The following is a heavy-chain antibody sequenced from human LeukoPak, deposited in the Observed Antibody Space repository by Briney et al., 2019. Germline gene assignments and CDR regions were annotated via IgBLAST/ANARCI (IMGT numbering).Heavy chain of an antibody. CDR3: AKTARRSSSWYYYFDY. D-gene: IGHD6-13*01. V-gene: IGHV3-23*01. J-gene: IGHJ4*02. Sequence: HAGGSLRLSCAASGFTFSSYAMSWVRQAPGKGLEWVSAISGSGGSTYYADSVKGRFTISRDNSKNTLYLQMNNLRAEDTAVYYCAKTARRSSSWYYYFDYWGQGTLVTVSS. CDR1: GFTFSSYA. CDR2: ISGSGGST.